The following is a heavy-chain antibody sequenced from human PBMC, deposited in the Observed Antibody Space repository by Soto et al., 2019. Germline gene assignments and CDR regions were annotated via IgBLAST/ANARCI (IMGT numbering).Heavy chain of an antibody. J-gene: IGHJ6*02. CDR3: ARDLHIQLWLNYCYGIDV. V-gene: IGHV3-7*01. CDR2: IKQDGSEK. CDR1: GFTFSSYW. Sequence: GGSLRLSCAASGFTFSSYWMSWVRQAPGKGLEWVANIKQDGSEKYYVDSVKGRFTISRDNAKNSLYLQMNSLRAEDTAVYYCARDLHIQLWLNYCYGIDVWGQGTTVTVSS. D-gene: IGHD5-18*01.